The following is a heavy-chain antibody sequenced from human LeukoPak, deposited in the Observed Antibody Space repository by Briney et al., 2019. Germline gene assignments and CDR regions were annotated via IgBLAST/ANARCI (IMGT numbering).Heavy chain of an antibody. V-gene: IGHV4-59*01. D-gene: IGHD6-6*01. Sequence: SETLSLTCNVSGGSISTYYWNWIRQPPGKGLEWVGYIYHNGSTNYNPSLQIRVTISVDTAKNQFSLNLNSGTAADTAVDYCERGGAARLHFQNWGQGTLVPVSS. CDR1: GGSISTYY. CDR3: ERGGAARLHFQN. J-gene: IGHJ1*01. CDR2: IYHNGST.